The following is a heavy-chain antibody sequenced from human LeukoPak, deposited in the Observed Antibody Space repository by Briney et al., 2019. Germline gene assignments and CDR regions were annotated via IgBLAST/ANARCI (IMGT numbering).Heavy chain of an antibody. J-gene: IGHJ4*02. CDR2: ISSSSSTI. CDR1: GFTFSSYS. CDR3: ARVFSLGLGQLTVDY. D-gene: IGHD3-16*01. Sequence: GGSLRLSCAASGFTFSSYSMNWVRQAPGKGLEWVSYISSSSSTIYYADSVKGRFTISRDNAKNSLYLQMNSLRAEDTAVYYCARVFSLGLGQLTVDYWGQGTLVTVSS. V-gene: IGHV3-48*01.